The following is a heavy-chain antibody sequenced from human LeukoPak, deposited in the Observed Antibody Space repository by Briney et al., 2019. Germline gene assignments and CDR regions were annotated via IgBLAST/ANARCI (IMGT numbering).Heavy chain of an antibody. CDR1: GYTFTSYG. J-gene: IGHJ3*02. CDR3: ARLYYDILTGYYTDAFDI. CDR2: ISAYNGNT. V-gene: IGHV1-18*01. D-gene: IGHD3-9*01. Sequence: EASVKVSCKASGYTFTSYGISWVRQAPGQGLEWMGWISAYNGNTNYAQKLQGRVTMTTDTSTSTAYMELRSLRSDDTAVYYCARLYYDILTGYYTDAFDIWGQGTMVTVSS.